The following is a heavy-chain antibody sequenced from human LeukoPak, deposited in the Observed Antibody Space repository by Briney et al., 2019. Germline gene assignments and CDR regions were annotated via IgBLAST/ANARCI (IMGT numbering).Heavy chain of an antibody. CDR3: ARVTSLGYAFDI. Sequence: GRSLRLSCAASGFTFSSYSMNWVRQAPGKGLEWVSSISSSSSYIYYADSVKGRFTISRDNAKNSLYLQMNSLRAEDTTVYYCARVTSLGYAFDIWGQGTMVTVSS. V-gene: IGHV3-21*01. J-gene: IGHJ3*02. D-gene: IGHD3-3*02. CDR2: ISSSSSYI. CDR1: GFTFSSYS.